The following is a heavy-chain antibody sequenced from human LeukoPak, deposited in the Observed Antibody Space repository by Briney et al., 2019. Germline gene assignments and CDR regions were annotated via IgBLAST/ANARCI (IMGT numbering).Heavy chain of an antibody. Sequence: GGSLRLSCVASGFTFSSYTVNWVRQTPGKGLEWVSSISGSSYYIYYADSVRGRFTISRDNAENSAYLQMNSLRAEDTAVYYCSNYGSGSRDDAFDIWGQGTMVTVSS. CDR1: GFTFSSYT. CDR2: ISGSSYYI. J-gene: IGHJ3*02. CDR3: SNYGSGSRDDAFDI. D-gene: IGHD3-10*01. V-gene: IGHV3-21*01.